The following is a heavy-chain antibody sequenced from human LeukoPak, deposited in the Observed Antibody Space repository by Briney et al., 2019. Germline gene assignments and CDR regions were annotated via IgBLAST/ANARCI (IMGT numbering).Heavy chain of an antibody. Sequence: PGGSLRLSCAASGFTFSSYSMNSVRQAPGKGLEWVSSISGSSTYIYYADSVKGRFTISRDNAKNSLYLQMNSLRAEDTAVYYCARRMGRDGYNPNWFDPWGQGTLVTVSS. V-gene: IGHV3-21*01. D-gene: IGHD5-24*01. CDR2: ISGSSTYI. J-gene: IGHJ5*02. CDR3: ARRMGRDGYNPNWFDP. CDR1: GFTFSSYS.